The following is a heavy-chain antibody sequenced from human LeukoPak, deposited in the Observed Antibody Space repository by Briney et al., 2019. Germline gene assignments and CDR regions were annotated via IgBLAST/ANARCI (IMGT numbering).Heavy chain of an antibody. V-gene: IGHV4-34*01. D-gene: IGHD1-1*01. CDR2: INHSGST. CDR3: ARGLSTLGRNWFDP. CDR1: GGSFSGYY. J-gene: IGHJ5*02. Sequence: SETLSLTCAVYGGSFSGYYWIWIRQPPGKGLEWNGEINHSGSTSYNPSLNSRVTISVDTSKSQFSLKLSSVTAADTAVYYCARGLSTLGRNWFDPWGQGTLVTVSS.